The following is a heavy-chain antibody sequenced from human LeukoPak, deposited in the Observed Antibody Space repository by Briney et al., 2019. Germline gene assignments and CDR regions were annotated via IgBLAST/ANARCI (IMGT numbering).Heavy chain of an antibody. D-gene: IGHD3-22*01. Sequence: KTGGSLRLSCAASGFTFIDYFMNWVRQAPGKGLEWVSSISGSAGSIYYADSVKGRFTTSRDNAKNSLFLQMNSLRAEDTAVYYCARNSYHSAGYYYSFDYWGQGTLVTVSS. CDR3: ARNSYHSAGYYYSFDY. CDR2: ISGSAGSI. V-gene: IGHV3-21*01. J-gene: IGHJ4*02. CDR1: GFTFIDYF.